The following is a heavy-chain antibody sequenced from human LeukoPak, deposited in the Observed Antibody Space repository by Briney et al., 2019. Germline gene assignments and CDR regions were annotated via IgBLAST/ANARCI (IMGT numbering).Heavy chain of an antibody. V-gene: IGHV1-2*02. J-gene: IGHJ4*02. CDR2: INPNSGGT. Sequence: ASVKVSCKASGYTFTGYYMHWVRQAPGQGLEWMGWINPNSGGTNYAQKFQGRVTMTRDTSISTAYMELSRPRSDDTAVYYCARDLIDSSGYLDYWGQGTLVTVSS. D-gene: IGHD3-22*01. CDR1: GYTFTGYY. CDR3: ARDLIDSSGYLDY.